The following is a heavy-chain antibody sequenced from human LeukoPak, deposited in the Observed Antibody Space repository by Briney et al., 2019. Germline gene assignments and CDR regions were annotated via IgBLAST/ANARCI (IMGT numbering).Heavy chain of an antibody. D-gene: IGHD2-2*01. CDR2: IYYSGST. V-gene: IGHV4-59*01. Sequence: SETLSLTCTVSGGSISSYYWSWIRQPPGKGLEWIGYIYYSGSTNYNPSLKSRVTISVDTSKNQFSLKLSSVTAADTAVYYCARVPAAMFGYCYYYMDVWGKGTTVTISS. CDR1: GGSISSYY. J-gene: IGHJ6*03. CDR3: ARVPAAMFGYCYYYMDV.